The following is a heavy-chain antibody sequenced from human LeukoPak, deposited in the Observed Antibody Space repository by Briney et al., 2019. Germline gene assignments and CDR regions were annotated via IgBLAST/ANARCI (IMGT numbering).Heavy chain of an antibody. J-gene: IGHJ4*02. CDR3: AKRGESCSSTNCLKYYFDY. CDR1: GXTFSSFA. D-gene: IGHD2-2*01. V-gene: IGHV3-23*01. CDR2: IGGGGVDT. Sequence: GGSLRLSCAASGXTFSSFAMSWVRRAPGKGLEWVSAIGGGGVDTYYADSVKGRFTISRDNSKNTLYLQMNSLRAEDTAVYYCAKRGESCSSTNCLKYYFDYWGQGTLVTVSS.